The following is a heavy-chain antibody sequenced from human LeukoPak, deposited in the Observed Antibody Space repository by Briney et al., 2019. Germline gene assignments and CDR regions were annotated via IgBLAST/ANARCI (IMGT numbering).Heavy chain of an antibody. V-gene: IGHV2-70*11. D-gene: IGHD2-15*01. CDR1: GFSLSSSGMC. J-gene: IGHJ3*02. Sequence: SGPTLVNPTQTLTLTCTFSGFSLSSSGMCVSWIRQPPGKALEWLARIDWDDDKYYRTSLETRLTISKDTSKNQVVLTMTSMDPVDTATYYCARTKVAATPLDAVDIWGQGTMVTVSS. CDR3: ARTKVAATPLDAVDI. CDR2: IDWDDDK.